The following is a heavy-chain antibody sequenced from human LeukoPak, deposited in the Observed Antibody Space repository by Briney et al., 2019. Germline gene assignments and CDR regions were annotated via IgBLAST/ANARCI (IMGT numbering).Heavy chain of an antibody. V-gene: IGHV3-15*01. J-gene: IGHJ5*02. CDR3: TTEYCGGDCYIP. Sequence: GGSLRLSCAASGFTFSNAWMSWVRQAPGKGLEWVGRIKSKTDGGTTDYAAPVKGRFTISRDDSKNTLYLQMNSPKTEDTAVYYCTTEYCGGDCYIPWGQGTLVTVSS. D-gene: IGHD2-21*02. CDR1: GFTFSNAW. CDR2: IKSKTDGGTT.